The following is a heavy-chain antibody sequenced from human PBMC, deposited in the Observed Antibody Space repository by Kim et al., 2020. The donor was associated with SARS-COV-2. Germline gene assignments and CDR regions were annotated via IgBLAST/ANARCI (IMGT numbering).Heavy chain of an antibody. CDR3: ARVSITMVRGVIIRHGMDV. D-gene: IGHD3-10*01. V-gene: IGHV6-1*01. Sequence: SQTLSLTCAISGDSVSNNSAAWNWIRQSPSRGLEWLGRTYYRSKWYNDYAVSVKSRITINPDTSKNQFSLQLNSVTPEDTAVYYCARVSITMVRGVIIRHGMDVWGQGTTVTVSS. J-gene: IGHJ6*02. CDR2: TYYRSKWYN. CDR1: GDSVSNNSAA.